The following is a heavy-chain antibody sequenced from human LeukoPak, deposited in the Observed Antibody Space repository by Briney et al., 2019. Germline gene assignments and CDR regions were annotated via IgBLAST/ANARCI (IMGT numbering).Heavy chain of an antibody. CDR3: AKLWTGSYPRYFDY. CDR2: TTGSGATT. V-gene: IGHV3-23*01. J-gene: IGHJ4*02. D-gene: IGHD3-10*01. Sequence: PGGSLRLSCAASGFTFSSYPMSWVRQAPGKGLEWVSATTGSGATTFYADSVKGRFTISRDNSRNTLYLQMNSLRAEDTAIYYCAKLWTGSYPRYFDYWGQGTLVTVSS. CDR1: GFTFSSYP.